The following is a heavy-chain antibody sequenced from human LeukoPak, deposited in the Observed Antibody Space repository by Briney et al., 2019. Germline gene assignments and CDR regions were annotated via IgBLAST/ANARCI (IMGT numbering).Heavy chain of an antibody. CDR1: GYTFTGYY. Sequence: ASVKVSCKASGYTFTGYYMHWVRQAPGQGLEWMGWINPNSGGTNYAQKFQGRVTMTRDTSISTAYMELSRLRSDDTAVYYCARTSSQTYYYYMDVWGKGTTVTVSS. CDR3: ARTSSQTYYYYMDV. D-gene: IGHD6-13*01. J-gene: IGHJ6*03. CDR2: INPNSGGT. V-gene: IGHV1-2*02.